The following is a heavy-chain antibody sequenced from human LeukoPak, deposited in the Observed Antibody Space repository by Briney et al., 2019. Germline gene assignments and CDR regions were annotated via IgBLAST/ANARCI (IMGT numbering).Heavy chain of an antibody. CDR2: ITYHGSLK. Sequence: GGSLRLSCEASGFNFSNFDMHWVRQAPGKGLQWVGVITYHGSLKYYADSVKGRFTISRDNSKNTLFLQMNSLRAEDTAIYYCARDRELWLRYYFDYWGQGTLVTVSS. J-gene: IGHJ4*02. V-gene: IGHV3-30*03. CDR3: ARDRELWLRYYFDY. D-gene: IGHD5-18*01. CDR1: GFNFSNFD.